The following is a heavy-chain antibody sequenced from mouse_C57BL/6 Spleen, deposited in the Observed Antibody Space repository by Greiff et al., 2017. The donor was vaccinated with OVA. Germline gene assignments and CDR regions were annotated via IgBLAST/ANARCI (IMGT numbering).Heavy chain of an antibody. V-gene: IGHV1-26*01. CDR3: ARLPGPLYYFDY. Sequence: VQLQQSGPELVKPGASVKISCKASGYTFTDYYMNWVKQSHGKSLEWIGDINPNNGGTSYNQKFKGKATLTVDKSSSTAYMELRSLTSEDSAVYYCARLPGPLYYFDYWGQGTTLTVSS. D-gene: IGHD3-3*01. J-gene: IGHJ2*01. CDR1: GYTFTDYY. CDR2: INPNNGGT.